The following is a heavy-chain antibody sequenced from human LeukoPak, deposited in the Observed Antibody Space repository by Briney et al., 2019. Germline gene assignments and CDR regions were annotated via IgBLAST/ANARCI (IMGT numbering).Heavy chain of an antibody. V-gene: IGHV3-11*01. Sequence: GGSLRLSCAASGFTFSDYYMSWIRQAPGKGLEWVSYISSSGSTIYYADSVKGRLTISRDNAKNSLYLQMNSLRAEDTAVYYCARDSGEVVPAAEIDYWGQGTLVNVSS. CDR2: ISSSGSTI. J-gene: IGHJ4*02. CDR3: ARDSGEVVPAAEIDY. CDR1: GFTFSDYY. D-gene: IGHD2-2*01.